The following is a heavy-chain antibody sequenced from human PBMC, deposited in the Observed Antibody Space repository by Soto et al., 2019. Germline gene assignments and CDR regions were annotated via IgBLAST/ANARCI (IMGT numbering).Heavy chain of an antibody. J-gene: IGHJ5*02. D-gene: IGHD6-19*01. CDR2: IDPKRGDT. CDR1: GYSFIDYK. CDR3: ARDGQYSSGWLNVGSWFDT. V-gene: IGHV1-2*02. Sequence: GASVKVSCKASGYSFIDYKINWVRQAPGQGLEWMGWIDPKRGDTSYAQKFQGRVTMTRDTSISTVYMELSRLRSDDTAVYYWARDGQYSSGWLNVGSWFDTWGQGALVTVS.